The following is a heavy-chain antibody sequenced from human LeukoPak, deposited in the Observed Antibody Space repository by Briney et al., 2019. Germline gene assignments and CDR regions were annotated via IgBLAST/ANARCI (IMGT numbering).Heavy chain of an antibody. V-gene: IGHV1-8*03. Sequence: ASVKVSCKASGYTFTSYGISWVRQATGQGLEWMGWMNPNSGNTGYAQKFQGRVTITRNTSISTAYMELSSLRSEDTAVYYCARDGDSNYYYYYMDVWGKGTTVTVSS. CDR1: GYTFTSYG. D-gene: IGHD3-22*01. J-gene: IGHJ6*03. CDR3: ARDGDSNYYYYYMDV. CDR2: MNPNSGNT.